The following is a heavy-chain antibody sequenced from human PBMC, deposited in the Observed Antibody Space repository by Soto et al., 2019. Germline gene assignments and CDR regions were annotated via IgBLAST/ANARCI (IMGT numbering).Heavy chain of an antibody. J-gene: IGHJ4*02. CDR3: ARQQDRGIMAAASDF. CDR2: INPHTGGP. D-gene: IGHD6-13*01. V-gene: IGHV1-2*02. Sequence: ASLKGCCKASGYTFTAYYLHWVRQAPGQGLEWMGWINPHTGGPDYAQKFQDRVTMTRDTSISTAYMELSSLKSDDTAIYYCARQQDRGIMAAASDFWGPRTLVT. CDR1: GYTFTAYY.